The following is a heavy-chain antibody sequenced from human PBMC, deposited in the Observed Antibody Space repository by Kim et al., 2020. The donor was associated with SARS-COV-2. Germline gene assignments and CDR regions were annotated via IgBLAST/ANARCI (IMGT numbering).Heavy chain of an antibody. CDR2: ISAYNGNT. CDR3: AREFHCSSTSCGFDP. J-gene: IGHJ5*02. D-gene: IGHD2-2*01. V-gene: IGHV1-18*01. CDR1: GYTFTSYG. Sequence: ASVKVSCKASGYTFTSYGISWVRQAPGQGLEWMGWISAYNGNTNYAQKLQGRVTMTTDTSTSTAYMELRSLRSDDTAVYYCAREFHCSSTSCGFDPWGQGTLVTVSS.